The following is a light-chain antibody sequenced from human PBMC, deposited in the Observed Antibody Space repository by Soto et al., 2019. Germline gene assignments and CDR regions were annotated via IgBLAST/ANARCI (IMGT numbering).Light chain of an antibody. CDR3: CSYAGGTSVI. J-gene: IGLJ2*01. CDR1: SSDVGRYNL. CDR2: EDN. V-gene: IGLV2-23*01. Sequence: QSALAQPACVSGSPGQSITISCTGSSSDVGRYNLVSWYQQHPDKAPKLIIYEDNERPSGVSDRFSGSKSGNTASLTISGLQTEDEADYYCCSYAGGTSVIFGGGTKVTVL.